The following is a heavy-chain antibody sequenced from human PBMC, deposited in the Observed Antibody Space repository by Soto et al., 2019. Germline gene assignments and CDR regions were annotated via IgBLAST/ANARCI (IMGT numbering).Heavy chain of an antibody. Sequence: QVQLQESGPGLVKPSQTLSLTCTVSGGSISSGAYYWSWIRQHPGKGLEWIGYMYYTGRTYYNPSRRSRMILAGDTAKNQVSLNMTSVTDAYTAVYYCARRRAFINWDNGAYAFDIWGQGTMVTVSS. D-gene: IGHD1-1*01. J-gene: IGHJ3*02. CDR1: GGSISSGAYY. CDR2: MYYTGRT. V-gene: IGHV4-31*03. CDR3: ARRRAFINWDNGAYAFDI.